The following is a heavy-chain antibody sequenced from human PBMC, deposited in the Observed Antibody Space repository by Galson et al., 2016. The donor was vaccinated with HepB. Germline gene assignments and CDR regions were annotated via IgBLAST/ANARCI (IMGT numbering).Heavy chain of an antibody. J-gene: IGHJ5*02. CDR1: GGSIRSYF. CDR3: ARDMAGDWYRGRSAPYPRDWVDP. CDR2: IYSAGSSTDDPSLRT. V-gene: IGHV4-4*07. Sequence: SETLSLTCTVSGGSIRSYFWSWIRQSAGKGLQWIGRIYSAGSSTDDPSLRTHYNPSFKSRVTMSLDTSKNQIFLNVTSVTAADTAVYYCARDMAGDWYRGRSAPYPRDWVDPWGQGTRVTVSS. D-gene: IGHD6-13*01.